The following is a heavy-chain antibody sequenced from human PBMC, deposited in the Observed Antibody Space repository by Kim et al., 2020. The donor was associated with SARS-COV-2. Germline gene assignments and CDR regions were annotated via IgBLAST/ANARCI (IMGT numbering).Heavy chain of an antibody. V-gene: IGHV3-15*01. CDR2: IKSKTDGGTT. CDR3: TTDTYYDILTGYYPRSYWYFDL. CDR1: GFTFSNAW. D-gene: IGHD3-9*01. J-gene: IGHJ2*01. Sequence: GGSLRLSCAASGFTFSNAWMSWVRQAPGKGLEWVGRIKSKTDGGTTDYAAPVKGRFTISRDDSKNTLYLQMNSLKTEDTAVYYCTTDTYYDILTGYYPRSYWYFDLWGRGTLVTVSS.